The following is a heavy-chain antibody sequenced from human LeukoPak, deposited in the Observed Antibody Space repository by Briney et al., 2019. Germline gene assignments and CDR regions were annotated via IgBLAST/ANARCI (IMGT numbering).Heavy chain of an antibody. CDR1: GYTFTGYY. J-gene: IGHJ4*02. V-gene: IGHV1-2*02. CDR3: ARVRYYYDSSGYPDY. Sequence: ASVKVSCKASGYTFTGYYMHWVRQAPGQGLEWMGWINPNSGGTNYAQKFQGRVTMTRDTSISTAYMELSRLRSDDTAVYYCARVRYYYDSSGYPDYWGQGTLVLVSS. D-gene: IGHD3-22*01. CDR2: INPNSGGT.